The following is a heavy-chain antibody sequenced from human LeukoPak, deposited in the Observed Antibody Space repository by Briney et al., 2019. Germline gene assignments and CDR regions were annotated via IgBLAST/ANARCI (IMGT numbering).Heavy chain of an antibody. CDR2: LSPYSGNT. J-gene: IGHJ3*02. Sequence: ASVKVSCKTSGYTFTSYGLSWVRQAPGQGLEWVGWLSPYSGNTNYAQKVQGRVTMTTDTSTSTAYMELRSLRSGDTAMYFCTRVGGYSPSSTGGNAFDIWGQGTMVTVSS. V-gene: IGHV1-18*01. D-gene: IGHD6-6*01. CDR3: TRVGGYSPSSTGGNAFDI. CDR1: GYTFTSYG.